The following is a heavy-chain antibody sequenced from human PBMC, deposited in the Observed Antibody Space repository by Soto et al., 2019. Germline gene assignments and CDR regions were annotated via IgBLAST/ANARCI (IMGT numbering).Heavy chain of an antibody. V-gene: IGHV3-23*01. D-gene: IGHD3-3*01. CDR3: AKDGYADYDFWSGPSMDV. J-gene: IGHJ6*02. CDR1: GFTFSSYA. CDR2: ISGSGGST. Sequence: HPGGSLRLSCAASGFTFSSYAMSWVRQAPGKGLEWVSAISGSGGSTYYADSVKGRFTISRDNSKNTLYLQMNSLRADDTAVYDCAKDGYADYDFWSGPSMDVWGQGTTVTVSS.